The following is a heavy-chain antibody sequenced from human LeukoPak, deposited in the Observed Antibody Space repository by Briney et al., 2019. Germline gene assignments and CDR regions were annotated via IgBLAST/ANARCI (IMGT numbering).Heavy chain of an antibody. J-gene: IGHJ6*03. Sequence: GASVKVNCKASGGTLSSSAISWVRQAPGQGLEWIGGIIPIFGTANYAQKFLGRVTITADESTSTAYMELSSLRSEDTAVYYCARGGRGVVIDGYYYMDVWGKGTTVTVSS. V-gene: IGHV1-69*01. D-gene: IGHD3-3*01. CDR3: ARGGRGVVIDGYYYMDV. CDR1: GGTLSSSA. CDR2: IIPIFGTA.